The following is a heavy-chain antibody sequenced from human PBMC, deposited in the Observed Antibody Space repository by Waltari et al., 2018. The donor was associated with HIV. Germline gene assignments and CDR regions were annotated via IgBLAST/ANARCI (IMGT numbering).Heavy chain of an antibody. CDR2: ISYYGDNK. V-gene: IGHV3-30*03. CDR3: ARGASGWSPGY. D-gene: IGHD6-19*01. CDR1: GFTFSSYG. Sequence: QVQLVESGGGVVQPGRSLRLPCAASGFTFSSYGMHWVRQAPGKGLEWVTVISYYGDNKYYADSVKGRFTISRDNSKNTLYLQMNSLRPEDTAVYYCARGASGWSPGYWGQGTLVTVSS. J-gene: IGHJ4*02.